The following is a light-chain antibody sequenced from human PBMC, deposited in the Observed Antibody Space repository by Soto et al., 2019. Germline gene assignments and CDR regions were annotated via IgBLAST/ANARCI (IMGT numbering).Light chain of an antibody. J-gene: IGLJ2*01. CDR1: NSDIGNYNF. CDR3: SSYAGSNNLL. Sequence: QSALTQPPSASGSPGQSVAISCTGTNSDIGNYNFVSWYQQHPGKAPKLMIYEVNKRPSGVPDRFSGSKSGNTASLPVSGLQPEDEADYYCSSYAGSNNLLFGGGTKLTVL. V-gene: IGLV2-8*01. CDR2: EVN.